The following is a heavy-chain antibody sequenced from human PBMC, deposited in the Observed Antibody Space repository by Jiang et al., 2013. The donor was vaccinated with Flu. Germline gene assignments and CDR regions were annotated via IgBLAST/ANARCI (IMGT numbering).Heavy chain of an antibody. D-gene: IGHD2-2*01. Sequence: LLKPSETLSLTCAVYGGSFSGYYWSWIRQPPGKGLEWIGEINHSGSTNYSPSLKSRVTISVDTSKNQFSLKVASMTAADTSVYYCARGRYCSTSSCFWGAFDLWGQGTLVTVSS. CDR2: INHSGST. CDR1: GGSFSGYY. J-gene: IGHJ3*01. V-gene: IGHV4-34*01. CDR3: ARGRYCSTSSCFWGAFDL.